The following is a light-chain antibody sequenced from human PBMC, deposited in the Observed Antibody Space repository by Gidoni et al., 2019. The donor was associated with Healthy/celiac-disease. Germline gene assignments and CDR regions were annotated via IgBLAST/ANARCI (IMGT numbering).Light chain of an antibody. CDR1: SSNIGAGYD. CDR3: QSYDSSLSDVV. V-gene: IGLV1-40*01. Sequence: QSVLTQPPSVSGAPGPRVTISCTGSSSNIGAGYDVHWYQQLPGTPPKLLIYGNSNRPSGVPDRFSGSKSGTSASLAITGLQAEDEADYYCQSYDSSLSDVVFGGGTKLTVL. J-gene: IGLJ2*01. CDR2: GNS.